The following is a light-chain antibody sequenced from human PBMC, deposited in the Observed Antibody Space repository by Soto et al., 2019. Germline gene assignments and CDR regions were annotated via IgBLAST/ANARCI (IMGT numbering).Light chain of an antibody. CDR3: QQYNNWPPT. CDR1: QSVSSN. J-gene: IGKJ2*01. V-gene: IGKV3-15*01. Sequence: EIVMTQSPATLSVSPGERATLSCRASQSVSSNLAWYQQKPGQAPRLLIYGASTRATGIPARFSGSGSGTEFTLTIRSLQSEDFAVYYCQQYNNWPPTFGQGTKLKIK. CDR2: GAS.